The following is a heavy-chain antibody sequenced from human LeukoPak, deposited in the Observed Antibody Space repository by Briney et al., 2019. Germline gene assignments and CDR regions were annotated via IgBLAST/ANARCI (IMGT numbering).Heavy chain of an antibody. CDR3: SRSGAVAHDAFDI. D-gene: IGHD3-10*01. CDR2: IWYDGSNK. J-gene: IGHJ3*02. CDR1: GFTFSSYG. Sequence: GGSLRLSCAASGFTFSSYGMHWVRQAPGKGLEWVAVIWYDGSNKYYADSVKGRFTISRDNSKNTLYLQTNSLRAEDTAVYYCSRSGAVAHDAFDIWGQGTMVTVSS. V-gene: IGHV3-33*01.